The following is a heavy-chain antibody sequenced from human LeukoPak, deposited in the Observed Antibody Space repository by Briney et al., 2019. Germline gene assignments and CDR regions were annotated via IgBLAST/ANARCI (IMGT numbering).Heavy chain of an antibody. V-gene: IGHV3-30*18. CDR3: AKVYRSGGSCYGDLVLGVVDY. CDR2: ISYDGSTK. J-gene: IGHJ4*02. D-gene: IGHD2-15*01. Sequence: PGGSLKLSCAASGFTFSSYGIHWVRQAPGKGLEWVAAISYDGSTKYYADSGKGRFTISRDNSKNTLYLQMNSLRAEDTAVYYCAKVYRSGGSCYGDLVLGVVDYWGQGTLVTVSS. CDR1: GFTFSSYG.